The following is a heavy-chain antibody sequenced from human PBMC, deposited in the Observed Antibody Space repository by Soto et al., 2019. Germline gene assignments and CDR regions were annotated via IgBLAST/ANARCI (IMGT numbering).Heavy chain of an antibody. V-gene: IGHV2-26*01. J-gene: IGHJ4*02. Sequence: QVTLKESGPVLVKPTETLTLTCTVSGFSLSNTRMGVSWIRQPPGKALEWLAHILSSDEKSYSTSLKSSLTISKDTSKGQVVLTMTNMDPVDTATYYCARTLDGDRGDYYFDYWGQGTLVTVSS. CDR1: GFSLSNTRMG. CDR2: ILSSDEK. D-gene: IGHD3-10*01. CDR3: ARTLDGDRGDYYFDY.